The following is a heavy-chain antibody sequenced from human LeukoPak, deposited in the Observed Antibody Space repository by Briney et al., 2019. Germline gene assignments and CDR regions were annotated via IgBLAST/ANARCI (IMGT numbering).Heavy chain of an antibody. CDR3: ARNNGMDV. J-gene: IGHJ6*02. Sequence: GGSLRLSCAASGFALSSHWMTWVRQVPGRGPEWVANVNRDGSETYYLDSVKGRFTIFKDNAKNSLYLQMNSLRAEDTALYHCARNNGMDVWGQGTTVIVSS. CDR1: GFALSSHW. CDR2: VNRDGSET. V-gene: IGHV3-7*03.